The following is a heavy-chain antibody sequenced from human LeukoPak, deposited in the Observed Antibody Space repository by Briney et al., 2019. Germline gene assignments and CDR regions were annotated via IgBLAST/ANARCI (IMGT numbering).Heavy chain of an antibody. CDR1: GFTFSSYS. J-gene: IGHJ4*02. CDR3: ARDQAFYYDQPSIDY. Sequence: PGGSLRLSCAASGFTFSSYSMNWVRQAPGKGLEWVSYISSSSSTIYYADSVKGRFTISRDNAKNSLYLQMNSLRAEDTAVYYCARDQAFYYDQPSIDYWGQGTLVTVSS. D-gene: IGHD3-22*01. CDR2: ISSSSSTI. V-gene: IGHV3-48*01.